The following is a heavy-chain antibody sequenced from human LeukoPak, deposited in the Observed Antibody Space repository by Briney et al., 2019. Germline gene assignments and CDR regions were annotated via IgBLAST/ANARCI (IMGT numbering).Heavy chain of an antibody. CDR2: INPKSGGT. CDR3: AREGIAVTNVIWFDP. V-gene: IGHV1-2*02. CDR1: GYTFTDHY. D-gene: IGHD6-19*01. J-gene: IGHJ5*02. Sequence: GSVKVSCKASGYTFTDHYIHWVRQAPGQGLEWMGWINPKSGGTDYAQKFQGRVTMTRDTSINTAQIELSRLRSDDTAVYYCAREGIAVTNVIWFDPWGQGTLVTVSS.